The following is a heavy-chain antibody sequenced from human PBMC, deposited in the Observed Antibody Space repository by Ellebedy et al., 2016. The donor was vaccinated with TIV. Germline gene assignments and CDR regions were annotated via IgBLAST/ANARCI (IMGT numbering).Heavy chain of an antibody. CDR1: GFTFSSYG. CDR3: AKSWRGFDY. J-gene: IGHJ4*02. Sequence: LSLTCAASGFTFSSYGMHWVRQAPGKGLEWVAVISYDGSNKYYADSVKGRFTISRDNSKNTLYLQMNSLRVEDTAVYYCAKSWRGFDYWGQGTLVTVSS. CDR2: ISYDGSNK. V-gene: IGHV3-30*18. D-gene: IGHD3-10*01.